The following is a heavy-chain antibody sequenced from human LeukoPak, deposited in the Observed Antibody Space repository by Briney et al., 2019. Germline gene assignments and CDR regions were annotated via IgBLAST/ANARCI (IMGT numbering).Heavy chain of an antibody. CDR3: ARRYCSSTSCYGLDP. CDR1: GGSFSGYY. Sequence: SETLSLTCAVYGGSFSGYYWSWIRQPPGKGLEWIGYIYHSGSTYYNPSLKSRVTISVDRSKNQFSLKLSSVTAADTAVYYCARRYCSSTSCYGLDPWGQGTLVTVSS. V-gene: IGHV4-34*01. J-gene: IGHJ5*02. D-gene: IGHD2-2*01. CDR2: IYHSGST.